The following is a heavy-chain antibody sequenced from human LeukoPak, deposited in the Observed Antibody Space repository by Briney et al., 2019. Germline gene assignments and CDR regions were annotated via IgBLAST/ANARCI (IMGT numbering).Heavy chain of an antibody. CDR2: ISSSGSAI. CDR3: ARAPVIDYFGSGSYFDY. J-gene: IGHJ4*02. D-gene: IGHD3-10*01. V-gene: IGHV3-48*02. Sequence: GGSLRLSCAASGFTFSRYSFNWVRQAPGKGLEWVSYISSSGSAIHYADSVKGRFTISRDNAKNSLYLHMNSLRDEDTAVYYCARAPVIDYFGSGSYFDYWGQGTLVTVSS. CDR1: GFTFSRYS.